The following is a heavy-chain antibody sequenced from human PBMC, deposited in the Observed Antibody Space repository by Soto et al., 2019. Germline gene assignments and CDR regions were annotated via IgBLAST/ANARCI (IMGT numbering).Heavy chain of an antibody. CDR2: ISYSGYP. V-gene: IGHV4-59*08. D-gene: IGHD2-2*01. Sequence: PSETLSLTCSVSGGSINDYYWSWIRQPPGKELEWIGHISYSGYPDYNPSLNSRVTISADTSKNQFSLKLTSVTAADTAVYYCARMGIVVVPAAIPIYYYYYLDVWGKGTTVTVSS. J-gene: IGHJ6*03. CDR3: ARMGIVVVPAAIPIYYYYYLDV. CDR1: GGSINDYY.